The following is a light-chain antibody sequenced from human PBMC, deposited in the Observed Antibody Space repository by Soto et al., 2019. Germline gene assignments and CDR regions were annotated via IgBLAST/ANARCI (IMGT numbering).Light chain of an antibody. CDR2: GAS. CDR3: QQHGSSPRT. J-gene: IGKJ1*01. CDR1: QSVSSNF. V-gene: IGKV3-20*01. Sequence: EIVLTQSPGTLSLSPVERATLSGRASQSVSSNFLAWYQQKPGQAPRLLIYGASNRATGFPDRFSGSGSGTDFTLTITRLEPEDFAVYFCQQHGSSPRTFGQGTKVDIK.